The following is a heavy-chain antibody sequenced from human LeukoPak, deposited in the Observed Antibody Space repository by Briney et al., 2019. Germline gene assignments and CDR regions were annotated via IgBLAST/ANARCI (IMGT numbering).Heavy chain of an antibody. CDR2: INEDGSKK. CDR3: ATSAASAGCD. CDR1: GVIFTKYW. J-gene: IGHJ4*02. Sequence: GGSLRLSCAASGVIFTKYWMSWVRQAPGKGVEGVANINEDGSKKFYVDSVKARFSMSRDNAQNSVYLQLNSLRIEDTAVYYCATSAASAGCDWGQGTLVTVSP. V-gene: IGHV3-7*03. D-gene: IGHD6-13*01.